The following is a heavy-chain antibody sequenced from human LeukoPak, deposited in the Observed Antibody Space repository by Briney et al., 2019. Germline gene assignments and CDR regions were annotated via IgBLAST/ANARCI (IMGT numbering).Heavy chain of an antibody. CDR3: AKHGYYDYVWGSYRPYYFDY. CDR1: GFTFDDYA. D-gene: IGHD3-16*02. Sequence: PGGSLRLSCAASGFTFDDYAMHWVRQAPGKGLEWVSAISGSGGSTYYADSVKGRFTISRDNSKNTLYLQMNSLRAEDTAVYYCAKHGYYDYVWGSYRPYYFDYWGQGTLVTVSS. CDR2: ISGSGGST. V-gene: IGHV3-23*01. J-gene: IGHJ4*02.